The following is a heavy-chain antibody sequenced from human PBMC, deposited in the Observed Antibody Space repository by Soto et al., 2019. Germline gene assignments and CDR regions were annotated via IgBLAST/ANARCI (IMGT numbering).Heavy chain of an antibody. J-gene: IGHJ4*02. CDR2: IDPSGGST. CDR3: AREAFWSGSHLRYFDY. V-gene: IGHV1-46*01. Sequence: GASVKVSCKASGYSFTTYYLFWFRQSPGQGLEWMGIIDPSGGSTAYAQEFQGRVTMTRDASTTTVYMELSSLRSEDTAMYYCAREAFWSGSHLRYFDYSGKGTRVTV. D-gene: IGHD3-3*01. CDR1: GYSFTTYY.